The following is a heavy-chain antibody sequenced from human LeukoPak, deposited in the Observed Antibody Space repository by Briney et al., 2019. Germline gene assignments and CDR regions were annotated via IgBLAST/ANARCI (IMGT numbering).Heavy chain of an antibody. CDR1: SGSISSHY. J-gene: IGHJ6*04. D-gene: IGHD2-15*01. CDR3: ARDLLV. V-gene: IGHV4-59*11. CDR2: IYYGGST. Sequence: SETLSLTCTVSSGSISSHYWSWIRQPPGKGLEWIGYIYYGGSTNYNPSLKSRVTISVDTSKNQFSLKLSSVTAADTAVYYCARDLLVWGKGTTVTVSS.